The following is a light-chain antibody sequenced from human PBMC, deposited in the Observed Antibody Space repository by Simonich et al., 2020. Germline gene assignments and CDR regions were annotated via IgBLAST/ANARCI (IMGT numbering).Light chain of an antibody. CDR2: DAS. CDR1: QSVSSSY. CDR3: QQYGSSPRT. Sequence: EIVLTQSPGTLSLSPGERATLSCRASQSVSSSYLAWYQQKPGLAPRLLIYDASSRATGIPDRFSGSWAGTDFTRTISRLEPEDFAVYYCQQYGSSPRTFGQGTKVEIK. V-gene: IGKV3D-20*01. J-gene: IGKJ1*01.